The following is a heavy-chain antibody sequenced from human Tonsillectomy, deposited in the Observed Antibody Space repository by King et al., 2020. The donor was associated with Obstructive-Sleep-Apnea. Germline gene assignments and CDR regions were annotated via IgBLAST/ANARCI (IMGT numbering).Heavy chain of an antibody. V-gene: IGHV4-34*01. CDR3: ARNQYYDILTGYYDAFDI. D-gene: IGHD3-9*01. CDR2: INHSGST. CDR1: GGSFSGYY. Sequence: VQLQQWGAGLLKPSETLSLTCAVYGGSFSGYYWSWIRQPPGKGLEWIGEINHSGSTNYNPSLKSRVTISVDTSKNQFSLKLSSVTAADTAVYYCARNQYYDILTGYYDAFDIWGQGTMVTVSS. J-gene: IGHJ3*02.